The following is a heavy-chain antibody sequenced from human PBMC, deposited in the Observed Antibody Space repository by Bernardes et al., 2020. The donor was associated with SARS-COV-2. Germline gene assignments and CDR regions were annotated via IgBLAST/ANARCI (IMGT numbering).Heavy chain of an antibody. J-gene: IGHJ4*02. CDR3: AREGEWEFLD. Sequence: SETLSLTCTVSGGSISSGYYYWSWIRQPAGKGLEWIGRIFTSGKINYNPSLKSRVTISSDTSKNQFSLKLTSVTAADTAVYYCAREGEWEFLDWGQGTLVTVSS. CDR2: IFTSGKI. D-gene: IGHD3-10*01. CDR1: GGSISSGYYY. V-gene: IGHV4-61*02.